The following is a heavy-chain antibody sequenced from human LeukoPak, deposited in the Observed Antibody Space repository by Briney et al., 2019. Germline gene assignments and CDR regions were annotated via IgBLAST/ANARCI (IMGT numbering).Heavy chain of an antibody. D-gene: IGHD3-22*01. CDR3: ARVWGLQYHDSSGYPDY. CDR2: INVKTGGT. Sequence: ASVKVSCKASGYTFTGYFIHWVRQAPGQGLEWMGWINVKTGGTNYAQKFQGRVTMTRDTSINTAYMELSRMRSDDTAVYYCARVWGLQYHDSSGYPDYWGQGTLVTVSS. V-gene: IGHV1-2*02. J-gene: IGHJ4*02. CDR1: GYTFTGYF.